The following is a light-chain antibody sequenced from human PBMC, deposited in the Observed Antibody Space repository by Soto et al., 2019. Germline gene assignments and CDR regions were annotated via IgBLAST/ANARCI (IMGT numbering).Light chain of an antibody. Sequence: QSVLTQPASVSGSPGQSITISCTGTSSDVGSYNLVSWYQQHPGKAPKLMIYEGSKRPSGVSNRFSGSKSGNTASLTISGLQAEDEPDYYCCSYAGSSTLGVFGGGTQLTVL. J-gene: IGLJ2*01. V-gene: IGLV2-23*01. CDR3: CSYAGSSTLGV. CDR1: SSDVGSYNL. CDR2: EGS.